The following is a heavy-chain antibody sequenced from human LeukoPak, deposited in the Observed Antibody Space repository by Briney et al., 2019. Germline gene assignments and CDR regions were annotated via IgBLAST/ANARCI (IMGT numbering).Heavy chain of an antibody. CDR1: GYTFSSYD. CDR2: MNPKSGNT. J-gene: IGHJ4*02. D-gene: IGHD6-19*01. CDR3: ATCSSGWYYFDY. Sequence: ASVKVSCKASGYTFSSYDINWVRQATGQGLEWMGWMNPKSGNTGYGQKFQGRVTMTRNTSIGTAYMELSSLRPEDTAVYYCATCSSGWYYFDYWGQGTLVTVSS. V-gene: IGHV1-8*01.